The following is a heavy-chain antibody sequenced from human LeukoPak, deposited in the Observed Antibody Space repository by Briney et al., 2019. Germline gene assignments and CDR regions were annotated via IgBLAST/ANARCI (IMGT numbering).Heavy chain of an antibody. CDR2: ISSSRRNI. CDR3: ARAWRGSYVFDY. V-gene: IGHV3-21*01. CDR1: GLTCMANS. Sequence: AVSLTLSCAASGLTCMANSWKGFPQAPGNEQEGVLGISSSRRNIYYSDSVKCLFTISRYNPQNSLYLQIISVRAEEKAVYYCARAWRGSYVFDYWGQGTLVTVSS. J-gene: IGHJ4*02. D-gene: IGHD3-3*01.